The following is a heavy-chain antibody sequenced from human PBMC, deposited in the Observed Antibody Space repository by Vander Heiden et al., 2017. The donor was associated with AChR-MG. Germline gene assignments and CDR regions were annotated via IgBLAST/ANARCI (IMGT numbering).Heavy chain of an antibody. Sequence: EVQLVDSGGGLVKPGGSLRLSCAASGFPLSNAGRGWGRQAPGKGLKWVSLIKSKTDGETTDYAAAVKGRFTITREDSKNTLYLQMNSLKTEDTAVYDCTTDPCYSSSGFDYWGQGTLVTVSS. V-gene: IGHV3-15*01. D-gene: IGHD6-13*01. CDR3: TTDPCYSSSGFDY. CDR1: GFPLSNAG. CDR2: IKSKTDGETT. J-gene: IGHJ5*01.